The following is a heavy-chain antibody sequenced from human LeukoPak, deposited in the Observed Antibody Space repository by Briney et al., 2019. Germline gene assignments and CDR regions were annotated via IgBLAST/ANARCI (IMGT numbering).Heavy chain of an antibody. Sequence: ASVKVSCKASGGTFSSYAISWVRQAPGQGLEWMGGIIPIFGTANYAQKFQGRVTITTDESTSTAYMELSSLRSEDTAVYYCARDLGYSSSSSPYYYYYMDVWGKGTTVTVSS. CDR3: ARDLGYSSSSSPYYYYYMDV. CDR2: IIPIFGTA. CDR1: GGTFSSYA. J-gene: IGHJ6*03. D-gene: IGHD6-6*01. V-gene: IGHV1-69*05.